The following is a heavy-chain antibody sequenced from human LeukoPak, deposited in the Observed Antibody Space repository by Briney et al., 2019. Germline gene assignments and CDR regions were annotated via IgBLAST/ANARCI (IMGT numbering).Heavy chain of an antibody. CDR1: GGSLNSRSHY. V-gene: IGHV4-39*01. D-gene: IGHD3-10*01. CDR2: IYYSGNT. CDR3: ARLPMVRGVIAYFAS. Sequence: SETLSLTCTVSGGSLNSRSHYWGWIRQPPGKGLEWIGVIYYSGNTYYNPSLKGRVTMSVDTSKNQFSLKLTSVTAADTAVYSCARLPMVRGVIAYFASWGQGTLVAVSS. J-gene: IGHJ4*02.